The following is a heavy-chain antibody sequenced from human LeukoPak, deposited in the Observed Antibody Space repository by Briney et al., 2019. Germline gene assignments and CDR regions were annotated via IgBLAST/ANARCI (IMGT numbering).Heavy chain of an antibody. CDR2: IYYSGST. J-gene: IGHJ5*02. V-gene: IGHV4-39*07. CDR3: ARDEVPAAMQNWFDP. CDR1: GGSISSSSYY. D-gene: IGHD2-2*01. Sequence: SETLSLTCTVSGGSISSSSYYWGWIRQPPGKGLEWIGSIYYSGSTYYNPSLKSRVTISVDTSKNQFSLKLSSVTAADTAVYYCARDEVPAAMQNWFDPWGQGTLVTVSS.